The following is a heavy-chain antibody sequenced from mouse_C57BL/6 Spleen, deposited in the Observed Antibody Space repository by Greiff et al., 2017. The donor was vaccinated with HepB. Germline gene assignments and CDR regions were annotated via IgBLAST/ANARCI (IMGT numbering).Heavy chain of an antibody. V-gene: IGHV1-69*01. CDR1: GYTFTSYW. Sequence: QVQLQQSGAELVMPGASVKLSCKASGYTFTSYWMHWVKQRPGQGLEWIGEIDPSDSYTNYNQKFKGKSTLTVDKSSSTAYMQLSSLTSEDSAVYYCARPIYYGYDFDYWGQGTTLTVSS. CDR2: IDPSDSYT. D-gene: IGHD2-2*01. CDR3: ARPIYYGYDFDY. J-gene: IGHJ2*01.